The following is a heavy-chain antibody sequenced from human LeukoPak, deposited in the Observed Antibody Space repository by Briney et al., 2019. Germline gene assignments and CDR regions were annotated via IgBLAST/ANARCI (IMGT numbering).Heavy chain of an antibody. Sequence: SETLSLTCAVSGYSISGGYHWGWIRQPPGKGLEWIGIISHSGFTYYNPSLKSRVTISVDTSKNKFSLMLNSVTAADTAVYYCASSPRGGAVAGHYYFDFWGQGTLVTVSS. V-gene: IGHV4-38-2*01. CDR3: ASSPRGGAVAGHYYFDF. CDR2: ISHSGFT. J-gene: IGHJ4*02. D-gene: IGHD6-19*01. CDR1: GYSISGGYH.